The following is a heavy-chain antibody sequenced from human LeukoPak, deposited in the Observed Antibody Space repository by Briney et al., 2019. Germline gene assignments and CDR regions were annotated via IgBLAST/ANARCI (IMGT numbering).Heavy chain of an antibody. CDR1: GFTVSGNY. CDR3: ARLAGGYSHPYDY. D-gene: IGHD4-23*01. J-gene: IGHJ4*02. CDR2: IYSGGTT. Sequence: GGSLRLSCAVSGFTVSGNYMSWVRQAPGKGLEWVSLIYSGGTTYYADSVKGRFTISRDNSKNTLYLQMNSLRAEDTAVYYCARLAGGYSHPYDYWGQGILVTVSS. V-gene: IGHV3-53*01.